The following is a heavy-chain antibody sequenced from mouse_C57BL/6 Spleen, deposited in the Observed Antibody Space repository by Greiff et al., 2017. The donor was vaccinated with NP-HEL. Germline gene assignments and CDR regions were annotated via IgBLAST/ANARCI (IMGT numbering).Heavy chain of an antibody. CDR1: GFTFNTYA. Sequence: EVHLVESGGGLVQPKGSLKLSCAASGFTFNTYAMHWVRQAPGKGLEWVARIRSKSSNYATYYADSVKDRFTISRDDSQSMLYLQMNNLKTEDTAMYYWVRGGTYYGSSPFAYWGQGTLVTVSA. CDR2: IRSKSSNYAT. CDR3: VRGGTYYGSSPFAY. J-gene: IGHJ3*01. V-gene: IGHV10-3*01. D-gene: IGHD1-1*01.